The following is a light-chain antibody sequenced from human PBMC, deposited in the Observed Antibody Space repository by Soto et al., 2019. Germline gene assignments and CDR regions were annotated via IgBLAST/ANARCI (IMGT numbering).Light chain of an antibody. CDR2: EVS. Sequence: QSVLTQPASVSGSPGQSITISCTGTSSDVGGYNYVSWYQQHPGEAPKLMIYEVSNRPSGVSNRFSGSRSGNTASLTISGLQAEDEADYYCSSYTYTSSNTLVFGGGTKLTVL. CDR3: SSYTYTSSNTLV. V-gene: IGLV2-14*01. J-gene: IGLJ2*01. CDR1: SSDVGGYNY.